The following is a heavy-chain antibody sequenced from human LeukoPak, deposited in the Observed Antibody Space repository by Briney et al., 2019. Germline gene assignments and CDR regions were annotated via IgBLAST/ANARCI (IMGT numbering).Heavy chain of an antibody. CDR2: IYSGSDT. D-gene: IGHD6-13*01. CDR1: GFSVSSNF. V-gene: IGHV3-53*01. CDR3: ARDGTAQQLVHYFDY. Sequence: TGGSLRLSCAASGFSVSSNFMSWVRQAPGKGLEWVSLIYSGSDTYYADSVKGRFTISRDNSKNTVYLQMNSLRVEDTPVYYCARDGTAQQLVHYFDYWGQGTLVTVST. J-gene: IGHJ4*02.